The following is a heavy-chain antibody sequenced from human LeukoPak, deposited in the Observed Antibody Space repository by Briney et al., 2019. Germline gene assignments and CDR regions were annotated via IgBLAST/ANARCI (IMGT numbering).Heavy chain of an antibody. Sequence: SETLSLTCTVSGGSIRSSSYYWGWIRQPPGKGLEWIGCIYYTGSTYYNPSLKSRVTIFVDTSKNQFSLKLSSVTAADTAVYYCAREVGYCSGGSCSRFPYYYMDVWGKGTTVTISS. CDR1: GGSIRSSSYY. CDR3: AREVGYCSGGSCSRFPYYYMDV. CDR2: IYYTGST. V-gene: IGHV4-39*02. D-gene: IGHD2-15*01. J-gene: IGHJ6*03.